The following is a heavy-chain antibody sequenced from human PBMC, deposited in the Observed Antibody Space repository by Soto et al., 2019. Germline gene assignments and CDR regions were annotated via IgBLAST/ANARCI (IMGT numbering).Heavy chain of an antibody. D-gene: IGHD6-19*01. CDR3: ARYSSGWYYYYYGMDV. CDR1: GGSISSYY. J-gene: IGHJ6*02. V-gene: IGHV4-59*01. Sequence: PSETLSLTCTVSGGSISSYYWSWIRQPPGKGLEWIGYIYYSGSTNYNPSLKSRVTISVDTSKNQSSLKLSSVTAADTAVYYCARYSSGWYYYYYGMDVWGQGTTVTVSS. CDR2: IYYSGST.